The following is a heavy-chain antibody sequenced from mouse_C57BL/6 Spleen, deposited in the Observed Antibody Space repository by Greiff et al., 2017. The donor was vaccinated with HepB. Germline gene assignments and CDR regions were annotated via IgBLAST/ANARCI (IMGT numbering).Heavy chain of an antibody. D-gene: IGHD1-1*01. J-gene: IGHJ1*03. Sequence: VQLQQSGPELVKPGASVKLSCKASGYTFTSYDINWVKQRPGQGLEWIGWIYPRDGSTKYNEKFKGKATLTVDTSSRTAYLELHSLTSEDAAFYFCGREGYGSSYRYFDVWGTGTTVTVSS. CDR3: GREGYGSSYRYFDV. CDR2: IYPRDGST. CDR1: GYTFTSYD. V-gene: IGHV1-85*01.